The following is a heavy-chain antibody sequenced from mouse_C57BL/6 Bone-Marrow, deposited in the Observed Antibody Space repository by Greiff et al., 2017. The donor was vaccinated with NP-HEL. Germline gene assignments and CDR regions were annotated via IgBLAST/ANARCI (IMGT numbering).Heavy chain of an antibody. J-gene: IGHJ3*01. CDR3: ARDPYYCGSSYGAWFAY. CDR2: IYPGSGST. V-gene: IGHV1-55*01. D-gene: IGHD1-1*01. Sequence: QVQLQQPGAELVKPGASVKMSCKASGYTFTSYWITWVKQRPGQGLEWIGDIYPGSGSTNYNEKFKSKATLTVDTSSSTAYMHLSCLTSENSAVYYCARDPYYCGSSYGAWFAYWGQGTLVTVSA. CDR1: GYTFTSYW.